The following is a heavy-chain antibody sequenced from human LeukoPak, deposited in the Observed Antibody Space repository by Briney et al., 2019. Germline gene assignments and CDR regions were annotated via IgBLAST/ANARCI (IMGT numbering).Heavy chain of an antibody. J-gene: IGHJ5*02. D-gene: IGHD4-11*01. V-gene: IGHV4-39*01. CDR3: ARRHHDKLQILNWFDP. Sequence: KTSETLSLTCTVSGGSISSSSYYWGWIRQPPGKGLEWIGSIYYSGSTYYNPSLKSRVTISVDTSKNQFSLKLSSVTAADTAVYYCARRHHDKLQILNWFDPWGQGTLVTVSS. CDR1: GGSISSSSYY. CDR2: IYYSGST.